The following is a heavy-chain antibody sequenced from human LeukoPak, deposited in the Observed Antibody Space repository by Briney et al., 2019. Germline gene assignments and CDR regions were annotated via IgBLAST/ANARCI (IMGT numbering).Heavy chain of an antibody. CDR2: ISYDGSNK. CDR1: GFTFSSYG. V-gene: IGHV3-30*18. D-gene: IGHD6-13*01. CDR3: AKSRGSSWSQFDC. Sequence: PGRSLRLSCAASGFTFSSYGMHWVRQAPGKGLEWVAVISYDGSNKYYADSVKGRFTISRDNSKNTLSLQMNSLRAEDTAIYYCAKSRGSSWSQFDCWGQGTLVTVSS. J-gene: IGHJ4*02.